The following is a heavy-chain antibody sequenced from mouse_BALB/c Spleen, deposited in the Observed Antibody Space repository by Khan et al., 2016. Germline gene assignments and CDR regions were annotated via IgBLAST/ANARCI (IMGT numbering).Heavy chain of an antibody. CDR2: IWSGGST. CDR3: ARNPYGSTYFDY. V-gene: IGHV2-2*02. CDR1: GFSLTSYG. Sequence: QVQLKQSGPGLVQPSQSLSITCTVSGFSLTSYGVHWVRQSPGKGLEWLGVIWSGGSTDYNAAFISRLSISKDNSKSQVFFKRNSLQANDTAIYYCARNPYGSTYFDYWGQGTTLTVSS. D-gene: IGHD1-1*01. J-gene: IGHJ2*01.